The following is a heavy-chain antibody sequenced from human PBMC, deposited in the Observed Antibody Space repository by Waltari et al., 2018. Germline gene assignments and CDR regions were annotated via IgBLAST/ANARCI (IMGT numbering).Heavy chain of an antibody. V-gene: IGHV3-15*07. J-gene: IGHJ4*02. Sequence: EVQLVESGGGLVKPGGSLRLSCAASGFTFSNAWMNWVRQAPGKGLEWVGRIKSKTEGGTTDYAAPVKGRFTISRDDSKNTLYLQMNSLKTEDTAVYYCTVYGDYVSYWGQGTLVTVSS. D-gene: IGHD4-17*01. CDR1: GFTFSNAW. CDR2: IKSKTEGGTT. CDR3: TVYGDYVSY.